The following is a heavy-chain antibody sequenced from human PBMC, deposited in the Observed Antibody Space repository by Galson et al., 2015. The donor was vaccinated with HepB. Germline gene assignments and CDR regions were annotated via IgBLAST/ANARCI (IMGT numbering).Heavy chain of an antibody. CDR3: ARDHLTAAAVYYYYYGMDV. CDR2: IIPIFGIA. V-gene: IGHV1-69*13. CDR1: GGTFSSYA. D-gene: IGHD6-13*01. J-gene: IGHJ6*02. Sequence: SVKVSCKASGGTFSSYAISWVRQAPGQGLEWMGGIIPIFGIANYAQKFQGRVTITADESTSTAYMELSSLRSEDTAVYYCARDHLTAAAVYYYYYGMDVWGQGTTVTVSS.